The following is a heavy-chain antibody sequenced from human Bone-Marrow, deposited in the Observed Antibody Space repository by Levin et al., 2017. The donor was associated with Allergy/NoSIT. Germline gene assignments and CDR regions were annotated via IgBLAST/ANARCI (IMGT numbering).Heavy chain of an antibody. J-gene: IGHJ6*02. V-gene: IGHV3-7*01. CDR1: GFTLSQYW. CDR3: ARDSFSTSSGLDYYYGMDV. Sequence: GGSLRRSCAASGFTLSQYWMTWVRQAPGKGLEWVAKIKPDGSEEYYVDSVKGRFTISRDNTKKSLSLQINNLRAEDTAVYYCARDSFSTSSGLDYYYGMDVWGQGTTVTVSS. CDR2: IKPDGSEE. D-gene: IGHD6-6*01.